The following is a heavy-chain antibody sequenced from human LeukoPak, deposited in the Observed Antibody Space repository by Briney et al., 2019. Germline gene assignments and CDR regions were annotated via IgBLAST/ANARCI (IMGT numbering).Heavy chain of an antibody. CDR1: GGSISSYY. CDR3: ARGTYSYGSH. V-gene: IGHV4-59*01. J-gene: IGHJ4*02. Sequence: SETLSLNCTVSGGSISSYYWSWIRQPPGKGLEWIGYIYYSGSTNYNPSLKSRVTISVDTSKNQFSLKLSSVTAADTAVYYCARGTYSYGSHWGQGTLVTVSS. D-gene: IGHD5-18*01. CDR2: IYYSGST.